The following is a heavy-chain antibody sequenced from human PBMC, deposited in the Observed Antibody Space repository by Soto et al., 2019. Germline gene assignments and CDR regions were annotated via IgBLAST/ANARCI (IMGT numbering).Heavy chain of an antibody. CDR1: GGSISSYY. CDR2: IYYSGST. V-gene: IGHV4-59*08. CDR3: ARWGTYRADDAFDI. D-gene: IGHD3-16*02. J-gene: IGHJ3*02. Sequence: QVQLQESGPGLVKPSETLSLTCTVSGGSISSYYWSWIRQPPGKGLEWIGYIYYSGSTNYNPSLKIRVTISVDTSKNQFSLKLSSVTAADTAVYYCARWGTYRADDAFDIWGQGTMVTVSS.